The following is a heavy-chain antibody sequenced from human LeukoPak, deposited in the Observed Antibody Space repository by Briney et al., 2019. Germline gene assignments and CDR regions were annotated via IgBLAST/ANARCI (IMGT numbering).Heavy chain of an antibody. Sequence: GGSLRLSCTVTGLTFSDYYMTWIRQPPGKEPELVSYISGGGNDIKYADSVKGRFTTSRDNAKNSLFLQMNSLRVEDTAVYYCVRSPRLADYWGEGTLVTVSS. J-gene: IGHJ4*02. D-gene: IGHD6-6*01. CDR3: VRSPRLADY. V-gene: IGHV3-11*04. CDR2: ISGGGNDI. CDR1: GLTFSDYY.